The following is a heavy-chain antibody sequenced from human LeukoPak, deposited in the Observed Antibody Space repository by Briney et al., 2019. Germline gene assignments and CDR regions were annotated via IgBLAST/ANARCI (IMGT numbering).Heavy chain of an antibody. CDR1: GGSISSSNYY. D-gene: IGHD4-17*01. Sequence: PSDTLSLTCTVSGGSISSSNYYWGWIRQSPGRGLGFAGSINYSGSTYYNPSLKSRVTMSVDTSKNQFSLKLSSVTAADTAVYYCARGTMTTVTYYFDYWGQGTLVSVSS. CDR2: INYSGST. J-gene: IGHJ4*02. V-gene: IGHV4-39*07. CDR3: ARGTMTTVTYYFDY.